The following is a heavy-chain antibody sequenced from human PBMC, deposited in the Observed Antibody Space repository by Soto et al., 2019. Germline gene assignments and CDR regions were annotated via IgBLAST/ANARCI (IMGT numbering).Heavy chain of an antibody. J-gene: IGHJ4*02. V-gene: IGHV3-23*01. CDR3: AKDVPAAKPRLFDY. D-gene: IGHD2-2*01. CDR2: ISGSGGST. CDR1: GLTFSSYA. Sequence: GGSLRLSCAASGLTFSSYAMSWVRQATGKGLEWVSAISGSGGSTYYADSVKGRFTISRDNSKNTLYLQMNSLRADDTAVYYCAKDVPAAKPRLFDYWGQGTLVTVSS.